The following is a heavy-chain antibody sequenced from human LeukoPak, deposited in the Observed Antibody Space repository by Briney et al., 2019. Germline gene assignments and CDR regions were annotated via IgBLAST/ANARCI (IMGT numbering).Heavy chain of an antibody. CDR2: IYTSGST. D-gene: IGHD6-19*01. J-gene: IGHJ4*02. Sequence: PSETLSLTCTVSGVSISSYYWSWIQQPARKGLEWIGRIYTSGSTNYNPSLKSRVTMSVDTSKNQFSLKLSSVTAADTAVYYCARVSVAGPRGYFDYWGQGTLVTVSS. V-gene: IGHV4-4*07. CDR3: ARVSVAGPRGYFDY. CDR1: GVSISSYY.